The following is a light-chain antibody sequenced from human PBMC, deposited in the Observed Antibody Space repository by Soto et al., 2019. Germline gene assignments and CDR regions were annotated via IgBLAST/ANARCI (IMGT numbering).Light chain of an antibody. CDR3: QQYNSYSPT. Sequence: EIVLTQSPDTLSLSPGEGATLSCRASQRVTSNYLAWYQQKPGQAPRLLIYGASRRATGIPDRFSGSGAGTEFTLTISSLHPDDFATYYCQQYNSYSPTFGQGTRVEIK. J-gene: IGKJ1*01. CDR2: GAS. CDR1: QRVTSNY. V-gene: IGKV3-20*01.